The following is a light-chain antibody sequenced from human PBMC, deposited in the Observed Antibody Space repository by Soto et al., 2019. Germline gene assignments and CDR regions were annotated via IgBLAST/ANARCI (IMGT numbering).Light chain of an antibody. Sequence: QSALTQPASVSGSPGQSITISCTGTSSDVGNSDYVSWYQQHPGKVPKLMIYDVSNRPSGVYNRFSGSKSGNTASLTISGLQDEDEAEYYCISFTTRATYVFGTGTKLTVL. CDR3: ISFTTRATYV. J-gene: IGLJ1*01. CDR2: DVS. CDR1: SSDVGNSDY. V-gene: IGLV2-14*01.